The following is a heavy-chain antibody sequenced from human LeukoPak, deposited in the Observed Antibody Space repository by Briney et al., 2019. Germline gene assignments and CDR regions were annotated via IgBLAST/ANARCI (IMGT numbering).Heavy chain of an antibody. CDR2: IYYTGST. CDR3: ARDGSTSGYSDAFDI. J-gene: IGHJ3*02. V-gene: IGHV4-39*07. D-gene: IGHD3-22*01. CDR1: DGSISNDKYY. Sequence: KTSETLSLTCIVSDGSISNDKYYWGWMRQPPGAGLEWIGNIYYTGSTYYNPSLQRRVTISVDTSKNQFSLKLTSVTAADTAVYYCARDGSTSGYSDAFDIWGPGTMVTVSS.